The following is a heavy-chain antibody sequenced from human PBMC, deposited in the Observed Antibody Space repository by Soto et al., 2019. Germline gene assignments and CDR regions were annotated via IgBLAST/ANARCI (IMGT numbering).Heavy chain of an antibody. CDR3: VRDGAGAYGLAWFGP. CDR2: IYHSGST. D-gene: IGHD2-21*01. V-gene: IGHV4-31*03. J-gene: IGHJ5*02. CDR1: GDSISRGGYY. Sequence: QVQLQESGPGLVKPSQTLSLSCTVSGDSISRGGYYWNWIRQHPRKGLDGIGYIYHSGSTNYNPSITSRVTMSVDTFKNQLSLELTNVTAADTAVYYCVRDGAGAYGLAWFGPWGQGILVTVSS.